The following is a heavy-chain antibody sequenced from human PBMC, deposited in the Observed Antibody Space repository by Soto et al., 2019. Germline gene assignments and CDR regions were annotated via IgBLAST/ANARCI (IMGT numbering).Heavy chain of an antibody. CDR2: VYRTGGT. D-gene: IGHD3-10*01. CDR3: FNGRYGSFDY. Sequence: QLQLQESGPGLVKPWETLSLTCTVSGASVSSSTYYWGWVRQPPGKGLEWIGSVYRTGGTYYSPSLKSRVAISVDPSKKHLSLNLDSVTAADTAVYFCFNGRYGSFDYWGQGTLVTVSS. J-gene: IGHJ4*02. CDR1: GASVSSSTYY. V-gene: IGHV4-39*02.